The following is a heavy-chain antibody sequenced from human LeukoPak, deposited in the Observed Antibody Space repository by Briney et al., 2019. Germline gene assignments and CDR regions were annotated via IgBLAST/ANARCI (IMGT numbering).Heavy chain of an antibody. CDR3: AKRGGYETMAAFDY. J-gene: IGHJ4*02. Sequence: PGGSPRLSCAASGFTFNSYAMSWVRQAPGKGLEWVSAISPGGSDTYYADSVRGRFTISRDNSKNTLYLQMSSLRAKDSAVYYCAKRGGYETMAAFDYWGQGTLVTVPS. CDR2: ISPGGSDT. V-gene: IGHV3-23*01. D-gene: IGHD3-10*01. CDR1: GFTFNSYA.